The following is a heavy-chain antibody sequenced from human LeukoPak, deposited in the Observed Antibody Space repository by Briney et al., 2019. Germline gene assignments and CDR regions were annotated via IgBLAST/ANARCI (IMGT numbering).Heavy chain of an antibody. CDR3: AHLSRDYDILIDYIYYFDY. D-gene: IGHD3-9*01. V-gene: IGHV2-5*02. J-gene: IGHJ4*02. CDR2: IYWDDDK. CDR1: GFSLSTTGVG. Sequence: SAPTLANPTHTLTLTCTFSGFSLSTTGVGVGWIRHTPGKAPEWLALIYWDDDKRYSPSLKSRLTITKDTSKNQVVLTMTNMDRVDTATYYCAHLSRDYDILIDYIYYFDYWGQGTLVTVSS.